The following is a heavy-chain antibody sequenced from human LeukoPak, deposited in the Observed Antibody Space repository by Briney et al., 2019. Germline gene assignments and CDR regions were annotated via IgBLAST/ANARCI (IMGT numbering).Heavy chain of an antibody. Sequence: SETLSLTCTVSGGSISSSSYYWGWIRQPPGKGLEWIGSIYYSGSTYYNPSLKSRVTISVDTSKNQFSLKLSSVTAADTAVYYCARGMVRGVPAAFDIWGQGTMVTVSS. CDR3: ARGMVRGVPAAFDI. CDR2: IYYSGST. CDR1: GGSISSSSYY. V-gene: IGHV4-39*07. J-gene: IGHJ3*02. D-gene: IGHD3-10*01.